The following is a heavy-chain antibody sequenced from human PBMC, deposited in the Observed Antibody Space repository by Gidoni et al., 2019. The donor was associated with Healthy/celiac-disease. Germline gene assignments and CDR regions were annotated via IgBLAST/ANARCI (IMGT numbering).Heavy chain of an antibody. CDR2: ISMSGAST. CDR1: GFPFSSYA. J-gene: IGHJ4*02. V-gene: IGHV3-23*01. Sequence: EVQLLESGGGLVQPGGSLRLSCAASGFPFSSYAMSWVRQAPGKGLEWVSAISMSGASTFYADSIKGRFTISRDNSKNTLYLQMNSLRAEDTAVYYCARGGFGNGFNYWGQGTLVTVSS. D-gene: IGHD3-16*01. CDR3: ARGGFGNGFNY.